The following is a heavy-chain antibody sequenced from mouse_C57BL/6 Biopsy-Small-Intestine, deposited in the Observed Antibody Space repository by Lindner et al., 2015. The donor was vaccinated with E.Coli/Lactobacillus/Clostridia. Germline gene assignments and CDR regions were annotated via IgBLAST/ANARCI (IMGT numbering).Heavy chain of an antibody. D-gene: IGHD5-1-1*01. V-gene: IGHV1-84*01. CDR3: ARDRYPAKALGFFNY. J-gene: IGHJ4*01. Sequence: SVKVSCKASGYIFTGYYMHWVRQAPGHGLEWMGCINPDRGDTDYAQKFQGRVTMTRDTSISTAYMELSGLTSDDTAIYYCARDRYPAKALGFFNYWGQGALVTVSS. CDR2: INPDRGDT. CDR1: GYIFTGYY.